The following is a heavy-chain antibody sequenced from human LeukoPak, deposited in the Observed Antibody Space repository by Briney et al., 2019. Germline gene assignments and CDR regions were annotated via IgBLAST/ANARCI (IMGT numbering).Heavy chain of an antibody. CDR3: ARGDSSSWLYYYYGMDV. CDR1: GFTLSSYE. V-gene: IGHV3-48*03. D-gene: IGHD6-13*01. J-gene: IGHJ6*02. Sequence: GGSLRLSCAASGFTLSSYEMNWVRQAPGEGLEWVSYSSSSGSTIYYADSVKGRFTISRDNAKNSLYLQMNSLRAEDTAVYYCARGDSSSWLYYYYGMDVWGQGTTVTVSS. CDR2: SSSSGSTI.